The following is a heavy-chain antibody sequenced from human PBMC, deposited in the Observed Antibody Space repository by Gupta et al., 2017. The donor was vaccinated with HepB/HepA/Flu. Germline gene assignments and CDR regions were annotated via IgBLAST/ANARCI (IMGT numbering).Heavy chain of an antibody. CDR3: ARDPYEQLASPPGWFDP. Sequence: QLQLVQSGAEVKKPGATVKVSCMASGGTFSSYAISWVRQAPGQGLEWMGGIIPIFGTANYAQKFQGRVTITADESTSTAYMELSSLRSEDTAVYYCARDPYEQLASPPGWFDPWGQGTLVTVSS. D-gene: IGHD6-6*01. V-gene: IGHV1-69*01. CDR2: IIPIFGTA. J-gene: IGHJ5*02. CDR1: GGTFSSYA.